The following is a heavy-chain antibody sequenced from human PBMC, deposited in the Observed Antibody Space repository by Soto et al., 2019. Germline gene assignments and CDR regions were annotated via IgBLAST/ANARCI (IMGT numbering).Heavy chain of an antibody. CDR2: AHWNDEK. Sequence: QITLKESGPTLVKPTQTLTLTCTFSEISVSARGVRVGWIRQTPGKALQWLAFAHWNDEKRYNLSLKNRLTITKDSSKNQAVLRMTNIDPVDTATYYCTHIADTGYLDSWGQGTRVTVSS. D-gene: IGHD3-9*01. CDR3: THIADTGYLDS. V-gene: IGHV2-5*01. CDR1: EISVSARGVR. J-gene: IGHJ4*02.